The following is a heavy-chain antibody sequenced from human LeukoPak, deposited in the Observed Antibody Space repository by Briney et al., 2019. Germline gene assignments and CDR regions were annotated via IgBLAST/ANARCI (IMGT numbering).Heavy chain of an antibody. V-gene: IGHV1-8*01. Sequence: ASVKVSCKASGYTFTSYDINWVRQATGQGLEWMGWMNPISGNTGYAQKFQGRVTMTRNTPISTAYMELSSLTSEDTAVYYCARSDHNSWNAFDIWGQGTMVTVSS. CDR3: ARSDHNSWNAFDI. CDR1: GYTFTSYD. D-gene: IGHD1-26*01. J-gene: IGHJ3*02. CDR2: MNPISGNT.